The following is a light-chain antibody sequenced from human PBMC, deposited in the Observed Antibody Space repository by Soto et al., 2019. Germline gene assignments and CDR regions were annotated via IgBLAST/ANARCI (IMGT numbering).Light chain of an antibody. Sequence: EIVLTQSPGTLSLSPGERVTLSCRASQSVSSTYLAWYQQKPGQAPRLLIYGASSRAAGIPDRFSGSGSGTYFTLTINRLEPDDFAVYYCQQYGSSPWTFGQGTKVEIK. J-gene: IGKJ1*01. CDR3: QQYGSSPWT. CDR2: GAS. V-gene: IGKV3-20*01. CDR1: QSVSSTY.